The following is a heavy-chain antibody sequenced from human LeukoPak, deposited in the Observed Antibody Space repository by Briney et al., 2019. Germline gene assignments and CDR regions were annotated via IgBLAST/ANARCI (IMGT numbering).Heavy chain of an antibody. CDR1: GVSISSYY. CDR3: ARARSRYNWNDGVDY. D-gene: IGHD1-20*01. CDR2: IYYSGST. Sequence: SETLSLTCTVSGVSISSYYWSWIRQPPSKGLEWVAYIYYSGSTNYNPSLKSRVTISVDTSKNQFSLKLSSVTAADTAVYYCARARSRYNWNDGVDYWGQGTLVTVSS. V-gene: IGHV4-59*01. J-gene: IGHJ4*02.